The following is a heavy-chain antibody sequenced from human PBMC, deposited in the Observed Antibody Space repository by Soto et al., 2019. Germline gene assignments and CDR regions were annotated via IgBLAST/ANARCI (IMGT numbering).Heavy chain of an antibody. CDR1: GFTFSSYG. J-gene: IGHJ6*02. Sequence: QVQLVESGGGVVQPGRSLRLSCAASGFTFSSYGMHWVRQAPGRGLEGGAVISYEGSNKYYADSVKGRFPISRENSKKTLYLQMNSLRAEDTAVYYCAKDLLGPGRAYGMDVWGQGTTVTVSS. CDR2: ISYEGSNK. V-gene: IGHV3-30*18. D-gene: IGHD7-27*01. CDR3: AKDLLGPGRAYGMDV.